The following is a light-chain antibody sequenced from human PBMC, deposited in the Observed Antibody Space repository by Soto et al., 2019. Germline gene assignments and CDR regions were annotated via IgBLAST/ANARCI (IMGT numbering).Light chain of an antibody. CDR1: QSVLHSSNNKNY. J-gene: IGKJ1*01. CDR3: QQYYTTPS. V-gene: IGKV4-1*01. Sequence: DIVMTQSPDSLAVSLGERATINCKSSQSVLHSSNNKNYLAWYQQKPEQPPKLLICWASTRESGVPDRFSGSGSGTDFTLTISSLQAEDVAVYFCQQYYTTPSFGQGTKVEIK. CDR2: WAS.